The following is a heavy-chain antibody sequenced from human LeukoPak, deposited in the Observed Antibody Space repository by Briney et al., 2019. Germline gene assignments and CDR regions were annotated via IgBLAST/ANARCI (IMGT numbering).Heavy chain of an antibody. Sequence: GGSLRLSCAASGFTFSSYWMSWVRQAPGKGLEWVANIKQDGSEKYYVDSVKGRFTISRDNAKNSLYLQMDSLRAEDTAVYYCARDNYYDSSGYQFDYWGQGTLVTVSS. D-gene: IGHD3-22*01. CDR2: IKQDGSEK. J-gene: IGHJ4*02. CDR3: ARDNYYDSSGYQFDY. V-gene: IGHV3-7*01. CDR1: GFTFSSYW.